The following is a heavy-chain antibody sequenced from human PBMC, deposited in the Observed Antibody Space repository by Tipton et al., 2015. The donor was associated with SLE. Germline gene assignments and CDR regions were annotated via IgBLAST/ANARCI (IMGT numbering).Heavy chain of an antibody. CDR1: GSSISSYY. V-gene: IGHV4-59*01. J-gene: IGHJ4*02. CDR3: ARGDYFDY. CDR2: IYYSGST. Sequence: TLSLTCTVSGSSISSYYWSWIRQPPGKGLEWIGYIYYSGSTNYNPSLKSRVTISVDTSKNQFSLKLSSVTAADTAVYYCARGDYFDYWGQGTLVTVSS.